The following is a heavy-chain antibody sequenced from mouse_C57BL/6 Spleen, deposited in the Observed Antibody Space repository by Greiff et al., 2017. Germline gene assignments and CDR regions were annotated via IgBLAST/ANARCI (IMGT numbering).Heavy chain of an antibody. CDR3: ARWVGRGRYFDY. J-gene: IGHJ2*01. CDR1: GYTFTSYW. CDR2: IDPSDSYT. V-gene: IGHV1-69*01. Sequence: QVQLQQPGAELVMPGASVKLSCKASGYTFTSYWMHWVKQRPGQGLEWIGEIDPSDSYTNYNQKFKGKSTLTVDKSSSTAYMQLSSLTSEDSAVDYCARWVGRGRYFDYWGQGTTLTVSS. D-gene: IGHD4-1*01.